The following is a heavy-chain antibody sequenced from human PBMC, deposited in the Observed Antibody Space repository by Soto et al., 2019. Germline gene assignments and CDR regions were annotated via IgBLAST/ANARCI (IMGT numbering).Heavy chain of an antibody. Sequence: TSETLSLTCTVSGGSISSGGYYWSWIRQHPGKGLEWIGYIYYSGSTYYNPSLKSRVTISVDTSKNQFSLKLSSVTAADTAVYYCARDRSDYVWGSYRYTRSFFDYWGQGTLVTVSS. D-gene: IGHD3-16*02. V-gene: IGHV4-31*03. J-gene: IGHJ4*02. CDR1: GGSISSGGYY. CDR2: IYYSGST. CDR3: ARDRSDYVWGSYRYTRSFFDY.